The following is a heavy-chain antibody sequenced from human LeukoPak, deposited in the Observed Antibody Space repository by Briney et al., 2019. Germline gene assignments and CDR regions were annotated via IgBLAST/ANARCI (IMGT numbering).Heavy chain of an antibody. D-gene: IGHD1-1*01. J-gene: IGHJ4*02. CDR1: GVSISSSSYY. CDR3: ARVSVSTGTTAADKIDY. V-gene: IGHV4-39*07. CDR2: INHSGST. Sequence: PSETLSLTCNVSGVSISSSSYYWSWIRQPPGKGLEWIGEINHSGSTNYNPSLKSRVTISVDTSKNQFSLKLSSVTAADTAVYYCARVSVSTGTTAADKIDYWGQGTLVTVSS.